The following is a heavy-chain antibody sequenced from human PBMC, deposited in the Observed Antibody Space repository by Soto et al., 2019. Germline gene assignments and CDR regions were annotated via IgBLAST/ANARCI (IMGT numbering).Heavy chain of an antibody. J-gene: IGHJ4*02. V-gene: IGHV1-69*02. CDR1: GGTFSSYT. CDR2: IIPILGIA. D-gene: IGHD3-10*01. CDR3: AICRPIPLITIVRGIIITY. Sequence: SVKVSCKASGGTFSSYTISWVRQAPGQGLEWMGRIIPILGIANYAQKFQGRVTITADKSTSTAYMELSSLRSADTAVSYCAICRPIPLITIVRGIIITYWGQGTLVTVSS.